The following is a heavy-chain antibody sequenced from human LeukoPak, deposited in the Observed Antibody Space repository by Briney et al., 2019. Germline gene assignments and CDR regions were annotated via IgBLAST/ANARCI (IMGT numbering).Heavy chain of an antibody. Sequence: GGSLRLSCAASGFTFTSYAMNWVRQAPGKGLVWVSRITSDGTATTYADSVKGRFTISSDNAKNTLYLQMNSLRVEDTALYYCARGYNYANDFDSWGQGTLVSVSS. D-gene: IGHD5-24*01. V-gene: IGHV3-74*01. CDR2: ITSDGTAT. CDR3: ARGYNYANDFDS. J-gene: IGHJ4*02. CDR1: GFTFTSYA.